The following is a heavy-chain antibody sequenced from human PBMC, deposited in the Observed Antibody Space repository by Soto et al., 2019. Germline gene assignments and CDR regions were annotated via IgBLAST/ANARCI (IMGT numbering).Heavy chain of an antibody. J-gene: IGHJ5*02. CDR3: ASEAATSSYWFDP. D-gene: IGHD6-6*01. V-gene: IGHV3-30-3*01. CDR2: ISYDGSNK. CDR1: GFTFSSYA. Sequence: QVQLVESGGGVVQPGGSLRLSCAASGFTFSSYAMHWFRQAPAKGLEWVAVISYDGSNKYYADSVKGRFTIPRDNSKNTLYLQMNSLRAEDTAVYYCASEAATSSYWFDPWGQGTLVTVSS.